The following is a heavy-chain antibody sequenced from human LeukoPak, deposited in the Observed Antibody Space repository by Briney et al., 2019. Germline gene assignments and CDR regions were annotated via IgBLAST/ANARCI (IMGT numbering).Heavy chain of an antibody. D-gene: IGHD1-26*01. Sequence: SETLSLTCAVYGGSFSSYYWGWIRQPPGKGLEWIGSIYYSGSTYYNPSLKSRVTISVDTSKNQFSLKLSSVTAADTAVYYCARDGSWFDPWGQGTLVTVSS. CDR1: GGSFSSYY. V-gene: IGHV4-39*02. CDR2: IYYSGST. CDR3: ARDGSWFDP. J-gene: IGHJ5*02.